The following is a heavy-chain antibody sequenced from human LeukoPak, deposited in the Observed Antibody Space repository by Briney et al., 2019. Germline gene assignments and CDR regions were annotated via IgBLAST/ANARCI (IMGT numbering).Heavy chain of an antibody. V-gene: IGHV5-51*01. J-gene: IGHJ4*02. D-gene: IGHD3-22*01. CDR2: IYPGDSDT. CDR1: GYSFTSYW. CDR3: ARQYCYDSSGYYSGTTFDY. Sequence: GESLKISCKGSGYSFTSYWIGWVRQMPGKGLEWMGIIYPGDSDTRYSPSFQGQVTISADKSISTAYLQWSSLKASDTAMYYCARQYCYDSSGYYSGTTFDYWGQGTLVTVSS.